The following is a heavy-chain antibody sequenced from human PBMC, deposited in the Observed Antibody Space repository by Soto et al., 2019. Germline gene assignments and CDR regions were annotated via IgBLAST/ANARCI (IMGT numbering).Heavy chain of an antibody. CDR3: TKPSGNDFMIDY. CDR1: GFTFSSYA. CDR2: ISGSGGST. V-gene: IGHV3-23*01. Sequence: EVQLLESGGDLVQPGGSLRLSCAVSGFTFSSYAMNWVRQAPGKGLEWVSAISGSGGSTFYADSVKGRFVVSRDNSSDTLYLNMNSLRVDDTAVYYCTKPSGNDFMIDYWGQGTLAIVSS. J-gene: IGHJ4*02. D-gene: IGHD5-12*01.